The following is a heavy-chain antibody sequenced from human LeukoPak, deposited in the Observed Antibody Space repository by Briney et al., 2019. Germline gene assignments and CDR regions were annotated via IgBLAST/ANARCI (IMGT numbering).Heavy chain of an antibody. CDR3: ARQSRDGSKTRGYYFDY. CDR1: GYSFTSYW. Sequence: PGESLKISCKGSGYSFTSYWIAWVRQMPGKGLEWMGIIYPGDSDTRYSPSFQGQVTISADKSISTAYLQWSSLKASDTAMYYCARQSRDGSKTRGYYFDYWGQGTLVTVSS. CDR2: IYPGDSDT. J-gene: IGHJ4*02. D-gene: IGHD3-10*01. V-gene: IGHV5-51*01.